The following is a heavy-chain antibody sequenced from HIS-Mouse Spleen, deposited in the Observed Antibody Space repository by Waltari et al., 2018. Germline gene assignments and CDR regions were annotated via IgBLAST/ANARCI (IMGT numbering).Heavy chain of an antibody. D-gene: IGHD6-13*01. CDR3: AREIPYSSSWYDWYFDL. Sequence: QLQLQESGPGLGKPSETLSLTCTVSGGSISSSSYSWGWIRQPPGKGLEWIGSMYYSGSTYYNPSLKSRVTISVDTSKNQFSLKLSSVTAADTAVYYCAREIPYSSSWYDWYFDLWGRGTLVTVSS. CDR1: GGSISSSSYS. CDR2: MYYSGST. J-gene: IGHJ2*01. V-gene: IGHV4-39*07.